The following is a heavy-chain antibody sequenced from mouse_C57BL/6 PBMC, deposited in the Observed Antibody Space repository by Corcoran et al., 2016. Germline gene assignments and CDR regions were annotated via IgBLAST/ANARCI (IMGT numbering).Heavy chain of an antibody. D-gene: IGHD2-3*01. CDR2: INTYSGVP. J-gene: IGHJ4*01. Sequence: QIQLVQSGPELKKPGETVKISCKASGYTFTTYGMSWVKQAPGKGLKWMGWINTYSGVPTYAADFKGRFAFSLETSASTAYLQINNLKNEDTATYFGARGYSDAMDYWGQGTSVTVSS. CDR3: ARGYSDAMDY. CDR1: GYTFTTYG. V-gene: IGHV9-3*01.